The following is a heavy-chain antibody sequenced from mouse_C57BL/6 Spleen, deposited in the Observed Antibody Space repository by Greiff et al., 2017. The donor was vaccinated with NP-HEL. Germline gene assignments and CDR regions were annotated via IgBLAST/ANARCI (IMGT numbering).Heavy chain of an antibody. D-gene: IGHD2-12*01. CDR1: GYTFTSYW. CDR2: IYPGSGST. J-gene: IGHJ1*03. Sequence: QVQLQQPGAELVKPGASVKMSCKASGYTFTSYWITWVKQRPGQGLEWIGDIYPGSGSTNYNETFKSKATLTVDTSSSTAYMQLSSLTSEDSAVYYCARRGYYNNYGYFDVWGTGTTVTVSS. V-gene: IGHV1-55*01. CDR3: ARRGYYNNYGYFDV.